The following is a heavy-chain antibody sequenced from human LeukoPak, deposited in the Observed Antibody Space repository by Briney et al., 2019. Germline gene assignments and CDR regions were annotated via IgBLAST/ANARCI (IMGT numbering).Heavy chain of an antibody. J-gene: IGHJ4*02. D-gene: IGHD3-10*01. CDR2: ISSNGGPT. Sequence: VGCLRLSCSASGFSFSSYAMHWVRQAPGKGLEYVSSISSNGGPTYYADSVKGRFTISRDNSKNTLYLQMSSLRTEDTAVYYCVKDRAVDYWGQGILVTVSS. CDR3: VKDRAVDY. V-gene: IGHV3-64D*06. CDR1: GFSFSSYA.